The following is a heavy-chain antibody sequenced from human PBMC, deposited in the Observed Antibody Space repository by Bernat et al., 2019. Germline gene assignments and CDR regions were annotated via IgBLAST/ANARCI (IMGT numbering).Heavy chain of an antibody. Sequence: QLQLQESGPGLVKPSETLSLTCTVSGGSISSSSYYWGWIRQPPGKGLEWIGSIYYSGSTHYNPSPKSRVTISVDTSKNQSSLKLSSVTAADTAVYYCARHERWGDQILRYFDWPYYYYGMDVWGQGTTVTVSS. CDR2: IYYSGST. CDR1: GGSISSSSYY. CDR3: ARHERWGDQILRYFDWPYYYYGMDV. D-gene: IGHD3-9*01. V-gene: IGHV4-39*01. J-gene: IGHJ6*02.